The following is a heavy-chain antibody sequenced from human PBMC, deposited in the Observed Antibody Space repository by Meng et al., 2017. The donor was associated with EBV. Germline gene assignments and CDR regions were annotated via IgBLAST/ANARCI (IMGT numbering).Heavy chain of an antibody. CDR1: GDNFNNFG. Sequence: GQLVQSVAEGKKPGSSVKVSCKGSGDNFNNFGISCVRQAPGQGLAWMGDITPVFGIASYAESFQGRVTISADTSTRTAYMDLSSLRSDDTAVYSCVRDLWLRIGECVWGQGTLVMSPQ. D-gene: IGHD5-12*01. V-gene: IGHV1-69*17. CDR3: VRDLWLRIGECV. CDR2: ITPVFGIA. J-gene: IGHJ4*02.